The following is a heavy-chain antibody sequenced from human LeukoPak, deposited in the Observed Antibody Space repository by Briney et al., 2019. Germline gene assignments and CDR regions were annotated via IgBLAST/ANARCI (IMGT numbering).Heavy chain of an antibody. J-gene: IGHJ6*02. V-gene: IGHV3-33*01. CDR2: IWYDGSNK. Sequence: GGSLRLSCAASGFTFSSYGMHWVRQAPGKGLEWVAVIWYDGSNKYYVDSVKGRFTISRDNSKNTLYLQMNSLRAEDTAVYYCARLRYDYYGMDVWGQGTTVTVSS. CDR1: GFTFSSYG. CDR3: ARLRYDYYGMDV.